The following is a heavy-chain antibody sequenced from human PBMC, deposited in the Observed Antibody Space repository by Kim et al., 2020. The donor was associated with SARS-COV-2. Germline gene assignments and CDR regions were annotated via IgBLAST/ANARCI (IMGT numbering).Heavy chain of an antibody. CDR2: ISSSSSYI. CDR1: GFTFSSYS. CDR3: ARVVAGRYYGMDV. D-gene: IGHD6-19*01. V-gene: IGHV3-21*01. Sequence: GGSLRLSCAASGFTFSSYSMNWVRQAPGKGLEWVSSISSSSSYIYYADSVKGRFTISRDNAKNSLYLQMNSLRAEDTAVYYCARVVAGRYYGMDVWGQGTTVTVSS. J-gene: IGHJ6*02.